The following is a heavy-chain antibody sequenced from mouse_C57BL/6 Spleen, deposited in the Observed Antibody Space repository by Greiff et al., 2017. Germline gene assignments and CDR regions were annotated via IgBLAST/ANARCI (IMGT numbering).Heavy chain of an antibody. CDR1: GYTFTSYW. CDR3: ARGSDDDNGGWFAY. D-gene: IGHD2-4*01. V-gene: IGHV1-55*01. CDR2: IYPGSGST. Sequence: QVQLQQPGAELVKPGASVKMSCKASGYTFTSYWITWVKQRPGQGLEWIGDIYPGSGSTNYNEKFKSKATLTVDTSSSTAYMQLSSLTSEDSAVYYCARGSDDDNGGWFAYWGQGTLVTVSA. J-gene: IGHJ3*01.